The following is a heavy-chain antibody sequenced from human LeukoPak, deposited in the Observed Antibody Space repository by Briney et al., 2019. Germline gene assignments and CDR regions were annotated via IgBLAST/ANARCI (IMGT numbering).Heavy chain of an antibody. CDR1: GYTFTVYY. CDR3: ARVGDGYNYFAFDI. CDR2: INPNSGGT. J-gene: IGHJ3*02. D-gene: IGHD5-24*01. V-gene: IGHV1-2*02. Sequence: ASVKVSCKAFGYTFTVYYMHWVRQAPGQGLEWMGWINPNSGGTNYAQKFQGRVTMTRDTSIITAYMELSRLRSDDTAVYYCARVGDGYNYFAFDIWGQGTMVTVSS.